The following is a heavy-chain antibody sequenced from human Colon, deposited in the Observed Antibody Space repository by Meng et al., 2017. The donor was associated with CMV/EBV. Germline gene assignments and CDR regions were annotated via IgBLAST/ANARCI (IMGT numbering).Heavy chain of an antibody. CDR2: IYSSATT. CDR1: GASINSGGSY. CDR3: ARELTMTAQPFDS. Sequence: SGASINSGGSYWTWIRQHPGKGLEWIGYIYSSATTYYNPSLKSRLSISLDTSENQFSLKLSSVTAADTAVYYCARELTMTAQPFDSWGQGTLVTVSS. J-gene: IGHJ4*02. V-gene: IGHV4-31*02. D-gene: IGHD3-3*01.